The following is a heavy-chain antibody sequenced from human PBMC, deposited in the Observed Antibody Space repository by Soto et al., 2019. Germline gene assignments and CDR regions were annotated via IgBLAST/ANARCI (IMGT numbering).Heavy chain of an antibody. Sequence: EVQLLESGGGLVQPGGSLRLSCAASGFTFNSCAMTLVRQAPGKGLELVSAVSGSAYYTYYPDSVKGRFTVSRDNYKNTLYLQINSLRADDTAVYCCAKELYSSGLLAFDYWGQVAQVTGSS. J-gene: IGHJ4*02. CDR2: VSGSAYYT. CDR1: GFTFNSCA. V-gene: IGHV3-23*01. D-gene: IGHD6-25*01. CDR3: AKELYSSGLLAFDY.